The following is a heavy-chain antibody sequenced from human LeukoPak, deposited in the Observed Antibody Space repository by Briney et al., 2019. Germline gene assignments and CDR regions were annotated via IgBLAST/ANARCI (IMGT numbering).Heavy chain of an antibody. V-gene: IGHV4-34*01. J-gene: IGHJ4*02. CDR1: GGSFSGYY. CDR2: INHSGST. D-gene: IGHD1-26*01. CDR3: ARSPSGSYPD. Sequence: SETLSLTCAVYGGSFSGYYWSWIRQPPGKGLEWIGEINHSGSTNYNPSLKSRVTISVDTSKNQFSLKLSSVTAADTAVYYCARSPSGSYPDWGQGTLVTVSS.